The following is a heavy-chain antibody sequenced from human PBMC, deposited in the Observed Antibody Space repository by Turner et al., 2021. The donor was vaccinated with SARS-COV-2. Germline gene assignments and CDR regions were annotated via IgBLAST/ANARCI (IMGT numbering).Heavy chain of an antibody. D-gene: IGHD1-26*01. CDR2: ISYDGSNK. J-gene: IGHJ3*02. V-gene: IGHV3-30-3*01. CDR1: GFTFSTYA. Sequence: QVQLVESGVGVVQPGRSLSLSCAAAGFTFSTYAMHWVRQAPGKGLEWVAVISYDGSNKYYADSVKGRFTISRDNSKNTLYLQMNSLRAEDTAVYYCARAGWDLLPFDAFDIWGQGTMVTISS. CDR3: ARAGWDLLPFDAFDI.